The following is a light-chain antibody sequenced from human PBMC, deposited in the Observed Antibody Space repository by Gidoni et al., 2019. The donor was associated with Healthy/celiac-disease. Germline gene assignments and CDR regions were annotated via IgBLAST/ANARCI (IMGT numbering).Light chain of an antibody. CDR1: QSVSSSY. J-gene: IGKJ2*01. CDR2: GAS. CDR3: QQYGSSPGYT. V-gene: IGKV3-20*01. Sequence: VLTQSPGTLSLSPGERATLSCRASQSVSSSYLAWYQQKPGQAPRLLIYGASSRATGIPDRCSGSGSGTDFTLTISRLETEDFAVYYCQQYGSSPGYTFGQGTKLEIK.